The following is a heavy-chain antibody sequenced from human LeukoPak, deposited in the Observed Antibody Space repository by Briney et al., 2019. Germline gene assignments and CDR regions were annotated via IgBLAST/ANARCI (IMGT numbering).Heavy chain of an antibody. J-gene: IGHJ3*02. CDR1: GFRFTDQW. CDR2: IFPDGSHT. D-gene: IGHD2-21*02. CDR3: AIRVIVVTTVPDAFDI. V-gene: IGHV5-51*01. Sequence: GESLKISCKTSGFRFTDQWIGWVRQVPGRGLEWMGIIFPDGSHTVYSPSFHGRITISADRYTSTAYLHWSSLRASDTAMYYCAIRVIVVTTVPDAFDIWGLGTMVTVSS.